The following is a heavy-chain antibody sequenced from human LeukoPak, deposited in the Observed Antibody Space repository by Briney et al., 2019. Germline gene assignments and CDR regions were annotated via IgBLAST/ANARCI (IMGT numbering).Heavy chain of an antibody. Sequence: GGSLRLSCAASGFTFSNYAMHWVRQAPGKGLEWVAVISYDGSNKNHADSVKGRFTISRDNSKNTLYLQMNSLRAEDTAVYYCARGQYSYGYFDCWGQGTLVTVSS. V-gene: IGHV3-30-3*01. CDR2: ISYDGSNK. J-gene: IGHJ4*02. D-gene: IGHD5-18*01. CDR3: ARGQYSYGYFDC. CDR1: GFTFSNYA.